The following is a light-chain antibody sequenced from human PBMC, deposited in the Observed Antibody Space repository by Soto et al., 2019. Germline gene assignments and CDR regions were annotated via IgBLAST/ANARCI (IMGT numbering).Light chain of an antibody. CDR3: QPGRNWLT. Sequence: EIVLTQSPATLSLSPGERATLSCRASQSVSSYLAWYQQKPGQAPRLLIYDASNRATGIPARFSGSGSGTDFTLTISSLEPEDFAVYFWQPGRNWLTFGGGNKVEIK. CDR2: DAS. CDR1: QSVSSY. J-gene: IGKJ4*01. V-gene: IGKV3-11*01.